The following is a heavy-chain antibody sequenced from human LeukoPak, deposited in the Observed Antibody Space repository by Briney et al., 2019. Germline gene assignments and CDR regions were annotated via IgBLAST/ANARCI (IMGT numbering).Heavy chain of an antibody. CDR3: AKDMRGSSSWSGAFDI. CDR1: GFTFDDYA. J-gene: IGHJ3*02. V-gene: IGHV3-9*01. D-gene: IGHD6-13*01. CDR2: ISWNGGSI. Sequence: GGSLRLSCAASGFTFDDYAMHWVRQAPGKGLEWVSGISWNGGSIGYADSVKGRFTISRDNAKNSLYLQMNSLGAEDTALYYCAKDMRGSSSWSGAFDIWGQGTMVTVSS.